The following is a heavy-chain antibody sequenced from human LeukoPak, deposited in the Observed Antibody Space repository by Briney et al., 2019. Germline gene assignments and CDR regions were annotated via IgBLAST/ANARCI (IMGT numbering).Heavy chain of an antibody. Sequence: GASVKVSCKASGYTFTSYGISWVRQAPGQGLEWMGWISAYNGNTNYAQKLQGRVTMTTDTSTSTAYMELRSLRSDDTAVYYCARVPLYCSGGSCFIDYWGQGTLVTVSS. J-gene: IGHJ4*02. V-gene: IGHV1-18*01. CDR3: ARVPLYCSGGSCFIDY. CDR2: ISAYNGNT. D-gene: IGHD2-15*01. CDR1: GYTFTSYG.